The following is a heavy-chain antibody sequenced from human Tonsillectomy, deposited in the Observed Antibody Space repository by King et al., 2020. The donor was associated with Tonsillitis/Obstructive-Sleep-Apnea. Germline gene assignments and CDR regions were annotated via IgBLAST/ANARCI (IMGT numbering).Heavy chain of an antibody. CDR3: AREKTMVRGRFDL. D-gene: IGHD3-10*01. J-gene: IGHJ4*02. CDR2: IMPFFGTS. V-gene: IGHV1-69*01. CDR1: GGTFSSYV. Sequence: VQLVESGAEVKKPGSSVKVSCKASGGTFSSYVSNWVRQAPGQGLEWMGGIMPFFGTSNDAQKFQGRVTITADGYTSTAYMELSSLRSEDTAVYFCAREKTMVRGRFDLWGQGTLVTVSS.